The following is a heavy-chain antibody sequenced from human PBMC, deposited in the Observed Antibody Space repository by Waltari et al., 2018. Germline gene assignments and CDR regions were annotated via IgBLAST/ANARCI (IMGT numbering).Heavy chain of an antibody. Sequence: EVQLVESGGGFVQPGGSLRLSCAASGFTFSRFWTSWVRLAPEKGLEWVANINEDGSRIYYLGSVKGRFTSSRDNAKNSLSLQMDSLRVEDTGVYYCVRGIDGWGQGTLVTVSS. J-gene: IGHJ4*02. V-gene: IGHV3-7*01. CDR1: GFTFSRFW. CDR3: VRGIDG. D-gene: IGHD3-9*01. CDR2: INEDGSRI.